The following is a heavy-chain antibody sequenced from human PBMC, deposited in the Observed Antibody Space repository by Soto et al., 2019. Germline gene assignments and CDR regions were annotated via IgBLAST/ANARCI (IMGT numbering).Heavy chain of an antibody. V-gene: IGHV5-51*01. Sequence: PGESLKISCKGSGYSFTSYWIGWVRQMPGKGLEWMGIIYPGDSDTRYSPSFQGQVTISADKSISTAYLQWSSLKASDTAMYYCARLRRGYSYGPTFDYWGQGTLVTVSS. CDR2: IYPGDSDT. CDR1: GYSFTSYW. D-gene: IGHD5-18*01. CDR3: ARLRRGYSYGPTFDY. J-gene: IGHJ4*02.